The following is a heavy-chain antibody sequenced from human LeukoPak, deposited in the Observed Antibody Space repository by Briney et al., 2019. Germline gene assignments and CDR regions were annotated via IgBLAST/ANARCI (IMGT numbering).Heavy chain of an antibody. CDR1: GFTFRFYA. V-gene: IGHV3-23*01. CDR2: MSAGGTST. J-gene: IGHJ4*02. CDR3: AKMRGVVITFGGVIFDS. D-gene: IGHD3-16*01. Sequence: GGSLRLSCVASGFTFRFYAMSWVRQAPEKGLEWVSCMSAGGTSTYYADSVKGRFTISRDNSKNTLYLHMDSLRAEDTAIYYCAKMRGVVITFGGVIFDSWGQGTLATVSS.